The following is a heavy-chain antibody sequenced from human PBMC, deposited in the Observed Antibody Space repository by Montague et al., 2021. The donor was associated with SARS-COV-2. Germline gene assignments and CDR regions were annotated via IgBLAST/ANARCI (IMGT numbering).Heavy chain of an antibody. Sequence: SVKVSCKASGYTFTCYGISWVRQAPGQGLEWMGWVSAYNGDTHYAQKLQDRVTMTTVTSTSTAYMELRSLTSDDTAMYYCARRGFHFWFDPWGQGTLVTVSS. J-gene: IGHJ5*02. CDR3: ARRGFHFWFDP. V-gene: IGHV1-18*01. CDR1: GYTFTCYG. CDR2: VSAYNGDT. D-gene: IGHD2/OR15-2a*01.